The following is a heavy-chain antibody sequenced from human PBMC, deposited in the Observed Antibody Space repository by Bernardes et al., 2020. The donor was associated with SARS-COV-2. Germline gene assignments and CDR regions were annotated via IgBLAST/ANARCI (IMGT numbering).Heavy chain of an antibody. J-gene: IGHJ5*02. CDR3: ATDSRAFFDYWSGNYSPGWFDP. CDR2: IYFSGTT. D-gene: IGHD3-3*01. CDR1: GGSVSSGSYY. Sequence: SETLSLTCTVSGGSVSSGSYYWSWIRQPPGKGLEWLGYIYFSGTTNYNPSLKSRVTMSIDTSKNQFSLKLSSVTAADTAIYYCATDSRAFFDYWSGNYSPGWFDPWGQGTLAIVSS. V-gene: IGHV4-61*01.